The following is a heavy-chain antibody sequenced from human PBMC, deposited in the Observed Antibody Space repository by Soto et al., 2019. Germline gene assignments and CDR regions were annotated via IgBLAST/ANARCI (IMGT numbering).Heavy chain of an antibody. CDR1: GFTFSSYW. V-gene: IGHV3-74*01. D-gene: IGHD6-19*01. CDR2: IDTYGSAT. Sequence: GGSLRLSCAASGFTFSSYWMHWVRQAPGKGLVWVSRIDTYGSATRYADSVKGRFTISRDNAKNTLYLQMNTLRAEDTAVYYCARALKSSGWDNDVFDIWGQATIVTVSS. CDR3: ARALKSSGWDNDVFDI. J-gene: IGHJ3*02.